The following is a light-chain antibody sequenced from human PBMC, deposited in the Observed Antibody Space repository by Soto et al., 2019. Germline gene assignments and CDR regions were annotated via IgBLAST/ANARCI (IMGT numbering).Light chain of an antibody. CDR2: CAS. Sequence: EIVLTPSPGTLSLSPGDRATLSCRASQSVSCSDLAWYQQKPGQAPRLLIYCASTRATGIPDRFSGSGCGTDVALTLSILEPEDFAVYYCQQYGGSTLYTFGQGTKLEIK. CDR1: QSVSCSD. V-gene: IGKV3-20*01. J-gene: IGKJ2*01. CDR3: QQYGGSTLYT.